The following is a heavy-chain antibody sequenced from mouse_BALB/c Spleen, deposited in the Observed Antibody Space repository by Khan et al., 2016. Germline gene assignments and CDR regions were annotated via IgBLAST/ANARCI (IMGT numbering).Heavy chain of an antibody. Sequence: EVQLVESGGGLVQPKGSLKLSCAASGFTFKTYAMNWVRQAPGKGLEWIARIRSKSNNFATYYADSVKDRFTISRDDSQNMLSLQMNTWQTEDTAMYYCVRDAYYPYALDYWGQGTSVTVSS. CDR1: GFTFKTYA. CDR3: VRDAYYPYALDY. J-gene: IGHJ4*01. D-gene: IGHD1-1*01. V-gene: IGHV10-1*02. CDR2: IRSKSNNFAT.